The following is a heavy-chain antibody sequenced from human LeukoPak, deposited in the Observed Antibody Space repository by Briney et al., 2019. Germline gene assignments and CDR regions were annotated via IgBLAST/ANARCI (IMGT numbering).Heavy chain of an antibody. CDR2: INAGNGNT. Sequence: ASVKVSCKASGYTFTSYAMHWVHQAPGQRLEWMGWINAGNGNTKYSQEFQGRVTITRDTSASTAYMELSSLRSEDMAVYYCARDPLAYYYDSSGYYAGGPFDYWGQGTLVTVSS. J-gene: IGHJ4*02. D-gene: IGHD3-22*01. V-gene: IGHV1-3*03. CDR1: GYTFTSYA. CDR3: ARDPLAYYYDSSGYYAGGPFDY.